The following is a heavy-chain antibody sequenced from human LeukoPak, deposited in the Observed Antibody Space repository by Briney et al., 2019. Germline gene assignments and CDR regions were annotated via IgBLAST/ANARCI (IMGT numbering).Heavy chain of an antibody. D-gene: IGHD6-19*01. V-gene: IGHV1-2*02. CDR1: GYTFTGYY. Sequence: ASVKVSCKASGYTFTGYYMHWVRQAPGQELEWMGWINPNSGGTNYAQKFQSRVTMTRDTSISTAYMELSRLRSDDTAVYYCARGFLYSSGWYEGGYYWGQGTLVTVSS. CDR2: INPNSGGT. J-gene: IGHJ4*02. CDR3: ARGFLYSSGWYEGGYY.